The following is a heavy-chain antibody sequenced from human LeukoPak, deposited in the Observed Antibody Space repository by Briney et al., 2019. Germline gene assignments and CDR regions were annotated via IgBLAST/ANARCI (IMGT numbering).Heavy chain of an antibody. J-gene: IGHJ6*02. Sequence: PGGSLRLSCAASGFTFSTYGMHWVRQAPGKGLEWVALIWYDGNNIYYTDSVKGRFTISRDNSRNTLYLQVNSLRAEDTAVYYCARGPSRSVVVPAVKYYYYGMDVWGQGTTVTVSS. D-gene: IGHD2-2*01. CDR1: GFTFSTYG. CDR2: IWYDGNNI. V-gene: IGHV3-33*01. CDR3: ARGPSRSVVVPAVKYYYYGMDV.